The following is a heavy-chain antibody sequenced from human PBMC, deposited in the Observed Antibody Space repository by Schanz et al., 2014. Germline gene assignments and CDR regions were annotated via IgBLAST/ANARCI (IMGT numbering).Heavy chain of an antibody. V-gene: IGHV3-23*04. D-gene: IGHD3-9*01. Sequence: EVQLVESGGGLVQPGGSLRLSCAASGFTFSTYAMTWVRQAPGKGLEWVSSISIRGGNTYYTDSVKGRFTISRDNSKNTLYLQLNSLRAEDTAVYYCARDDKRYFDWLSTFDLWGQGTMVAVSS. CDR2: ISIRGGNT. CDR1: GFTFSTYA. CDR3: ARDDKRYFDWLSTFDL. J-gene: IGHJ3*01.